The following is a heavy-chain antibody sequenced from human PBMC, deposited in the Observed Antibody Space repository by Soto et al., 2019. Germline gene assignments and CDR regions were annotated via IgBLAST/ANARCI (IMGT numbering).Heavy chain of an antibody. CDR3: ARDTGYGSASSVNHYFDY. J-gene: IGHJ4*02. Sequence: EVQLVESGGGLVQPGGSLRLSCVASGFTYSYYWMSWVRQAPGRGLECVARIKFDGTGIQYADSAKGRFTISRDNAENSLYLQMRRLRDGDTAVYYCARDTGYGSASSVNHYFDYWGQGSRVTVSS. CDR1: GFTYSYYW. V-gene: IGHV3-7*01. CDR2: IKFDGTGI. D-gene: IGHD3-10*01.